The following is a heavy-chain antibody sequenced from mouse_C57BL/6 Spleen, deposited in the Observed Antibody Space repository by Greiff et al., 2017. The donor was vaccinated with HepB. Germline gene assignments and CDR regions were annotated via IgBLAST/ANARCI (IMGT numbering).Heavy chain of an antibody. V-gene: IGHV3-6*01. CDR3: ARETLLDYFDY. J-gene: IGHJ2*01. CDR2: ISYDGSN. Sequence: EVKLQESGPGLVKPSQSLSLTCSVTGYSITSGYYWNWIRQFPGNKLEWMGYISYDGSNNYNPSLKNRISITRDTSKNQFFLKLNSVTTEDTATYYCARETLLDYFDYWGQGTTLTVSS. D-gene: IGHD2-1*01. CDR1: GYSITSGYY.